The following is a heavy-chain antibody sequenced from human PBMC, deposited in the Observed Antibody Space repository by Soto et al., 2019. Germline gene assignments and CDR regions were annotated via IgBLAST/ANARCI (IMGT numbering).Heavy chain of an antibody. D-gene: IGHD6-13*01. Sequence: QLQLQESGPGLVKPSETLSLTWTVSGDSLSSSLYFWVWIRQPPGKGLEWMGNIYISGNTYYNPSRNSLSTRFVDPTKNQFSPKMNSVTAADTAVSYGARHGAAPHPLSFFDSWGQGSLVTVSS. J-gene: IGHJ4*02. CDR2: IYISGNT. CDR1: GDSLSSSLYF. CDR3: ARHGAAPHPLSFFDS. V-gene: IGHV4-39*01.